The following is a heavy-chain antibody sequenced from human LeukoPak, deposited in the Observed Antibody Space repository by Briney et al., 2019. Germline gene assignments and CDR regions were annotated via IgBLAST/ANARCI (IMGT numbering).Heavy chain of an antibody. V-gene: IGHV3-30*18. D-gene: IGHD1-1*01. CDR2: ISNDGLNK. J-gene: IGHJ6*02. Sequence: GGSLRLSCVASGFTFSSYGMHWVRQAPGKGLEWVAVISNDGLNKYYADSVKGRFTISRDNSKNTLYLQMNSLRAEDTAVYYCAKDLIRGERRTGYGMDVWGQGTTATVSS. CDR3: AKDLIRGERRTGYGMDV. CDR1: GFTFSSYG.